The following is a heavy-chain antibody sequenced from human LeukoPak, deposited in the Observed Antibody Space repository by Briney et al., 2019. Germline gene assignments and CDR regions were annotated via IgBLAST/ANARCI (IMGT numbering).Heavy chain of an antibody. J-gene: IGHJ5*02. CDR2: IIPIFGIA. CDR1: GGTFSSYA. Sequence: ASVTVSCKTSGGTFSSYAISWVRQAPGQGLEWMGRIIPIFGIANYAQKFQGRVTITADKSTSTAYMELSSLRSEDTAVYYCASYLQSGDNWFDPWGQGTLVTVSS. CDR3: ASYLQSGDNWFDP. V-gene: IGHV1-69*04. D-gene: IGHD3-10*01.